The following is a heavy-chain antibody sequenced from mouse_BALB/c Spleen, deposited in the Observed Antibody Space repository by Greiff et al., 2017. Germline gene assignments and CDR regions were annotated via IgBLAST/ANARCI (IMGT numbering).Heavy chain of an antibody. CDR2: IWAGGST. CDR1: GFSLTSYG. Sequence: VHLVESGPGLVAPSQSLSITCTVSGFSLTSYGVHWVRQPPGKGLEWLGVIWAGGSTNYNSALMSRLSISKDNSKSQVFLKMNSLQTDDTAMYYCAREYYGSKYFDYWGQGTTLTVSS. D-gene: IGHD1-1*01. V-gene: IGHV2-9*02. J-gene: IGHJ2*01. CDR3: AREYYGSKYFDY.